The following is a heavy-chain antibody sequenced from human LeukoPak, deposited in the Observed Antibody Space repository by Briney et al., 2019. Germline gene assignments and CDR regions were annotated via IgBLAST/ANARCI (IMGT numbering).Heavy chain of an antibody. CDR1: GFTFSSYS. CDR2: ISSGSSYI. CDR3: ARKSYSSSWYDFDY. V-gene: IGHV3-21*01. J-gene: IGHJ4*02. Sequence: GGSLRLSCAAPGFTFSSYSMNWVRQAPGKGLEWVSSISSGSSYIYYADSVKGRFTISRDNAKSSLYLQLNSLRAEDTAVYFCARKSYSSSWYDFDYWGQGTLVTVSS. D-gene: IGHD6-13*01.